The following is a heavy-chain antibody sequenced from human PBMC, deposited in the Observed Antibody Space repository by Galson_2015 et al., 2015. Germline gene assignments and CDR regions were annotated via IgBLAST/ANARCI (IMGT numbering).Heavy chain of an antibody. CDR3: AKDGERCSGGSCYHSGEDY. CDR1: GFTFDDYA. J-gene: IGHJ4*02. Sequence: SLRLSCAASGFTFDDYAMHWVRQAPGKGLEWVSLISGDGGSTYYADSVKGRLTISRDNSKNSLYLQMNSLRTEDTALYYCAKDGERCSGGSCYHSGEDYWGQGTLVTVSS. D-gene: IGHD2-15*01. CDR2: ISGDGGST. V-gene: IGHV3-43*02.